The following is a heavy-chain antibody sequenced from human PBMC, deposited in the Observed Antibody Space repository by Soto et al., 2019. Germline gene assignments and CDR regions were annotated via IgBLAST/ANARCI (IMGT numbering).Heavy chain of an antibody. J-gene: IGHJ6*03. CDR3: ARDSPLTTPPYYYYYYMDV. V-gene: IGHV1-69*04. CDR1: GGTFSSYT. Sequence: GASVKVSCKASGGTFSSYTISWVRQAPGQGLEWMGRIIPILGIANYAQKFQGRVTITADKSTSTAYMELSSLRSEDTAVYYCARDSPLTTPPYYYYYYMDVWGKGTTVTAP. CDR2: IIPILGIA. D-gene: IGHD4-17*01.